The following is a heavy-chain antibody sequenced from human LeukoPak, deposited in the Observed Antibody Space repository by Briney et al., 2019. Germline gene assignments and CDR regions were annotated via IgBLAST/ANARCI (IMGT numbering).Heavy chain of an antibody. CDR2: ISGSGATT. V-gene: IGHV3-23*01. D-gene: IGHD1-26*01. Sequence: GGSLRLSCAASGFTFSSCAMTWVRQAPGKGLEWVSSISGSGATTYYADSVKGRFTISRDNSNNTVYLQMNSLRAEDTAVYYCAKDQSRVGASDPFDYWGQGMQVGVSP. CDR3: AKDQSRVGASDPFDY. CDR1: GFTFSSCA. J-gene: IGHJ4*02.